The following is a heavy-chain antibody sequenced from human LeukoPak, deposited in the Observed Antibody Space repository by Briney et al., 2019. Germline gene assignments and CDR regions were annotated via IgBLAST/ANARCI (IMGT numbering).Heavy chain of an antibody. V-gene: IGHV3-23*01. CDR2: ISGSGGST. Sequence: HAGGSLRLSCAASGFTFSSYGMSWVRQAPGRGLEWVSAISGSGGSTYYADSVKGRFTISRDNSKNTLYLQMNSLRAEDTAVYYCAKDRDSSGYYYFDYWGQGTLVTVSS. D-gene: IGHD3-22*01. CDR1: GFTFSSYG. J-gene: IGHJ4*02. CDR3: AKDRDSSGYYYFDY.